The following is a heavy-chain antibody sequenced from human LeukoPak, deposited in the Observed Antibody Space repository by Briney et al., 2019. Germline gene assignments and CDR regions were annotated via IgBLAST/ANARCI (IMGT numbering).Heavy chain of an antibody. J-gene: IGHJ5*02. CDR1: GGTFSSYA. CDR3: ARRAYYYDSSGYYDNWFDP. V-gene: IGHV1-69*04. CDR2: IIPILGIA. Sequence: SVKVSCKASGGTFSSYAISWVRQAPGQGLEWMGRIIPILGIANYAQKFQGRVTITADKSTSTAYMELSSLRSEDTAVYYCARRAYYYDSSGYYDNWFDPWGQGTLVTVSS. D-gene: IGHD3-22*01.